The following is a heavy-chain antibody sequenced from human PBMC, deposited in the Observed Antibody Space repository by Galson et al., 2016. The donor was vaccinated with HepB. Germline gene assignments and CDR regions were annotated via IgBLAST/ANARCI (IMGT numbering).Heavy chain of an antibody. CDR2: IWYDGSNK. V-gene: IGHV3-33*01. J-gene: IGHJ4*02. CDR3: AREREVVMAPFDY. CDR1: GFTFSSYG. D-gene: IGHD2-15*01. Sequence: SLRLSCAASGFTFSSYGMHWVRQAPGKGLEWVAVIWYDGSNKYYADSVKGRFTISRDNSKNTLYLQMNSLRAEDTAVYYCAREREVVMAPFDYWGQGTLVTVSS.